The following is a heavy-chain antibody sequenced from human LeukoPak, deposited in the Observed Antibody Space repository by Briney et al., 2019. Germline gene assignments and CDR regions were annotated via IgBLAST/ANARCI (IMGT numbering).Heavy chain of an antibody. Sequence: GGSLRLSCAASGFAVSSNYMSWVRQAPGKGLEWVSIVYSDGRTFYTDSVKGRFTVSRDSSKNTLHLEMNSLRVEDTAIYSCARDNRVITIFGVVTRWWFDPWGQGSLVTVSS. CDR3: ARDNRVITIFGVVTRWWFDP. V-gene: IGHV3-53*01. CDR1: GFAVSSNY. J-gene: IGHJ5*02. D-gene: IGHD3-3*01. CDR2: VYSDGRT.